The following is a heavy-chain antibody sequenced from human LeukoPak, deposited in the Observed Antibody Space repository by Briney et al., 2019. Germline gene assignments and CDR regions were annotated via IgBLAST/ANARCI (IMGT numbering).Heavy chain of an antibody. J-gene: IGHJ3*02. CDR1: GFTFNSFG. Sequence: GGSLRLSCAASGFTFNSFGMHWVRQAPGKGLEWISFIRYDGSNKYYTDSVEGRFTISRDNSQNTLYLQMNSLRLEDTAVYFCARDRGLATPGSALDIWGQGTMVTVSS. CDR3: ARDRGLATPGSALDI. D-gene: IGHD6-13*01. V-gene: IGHV3-30*02. CDR2: IRYDGSNK.